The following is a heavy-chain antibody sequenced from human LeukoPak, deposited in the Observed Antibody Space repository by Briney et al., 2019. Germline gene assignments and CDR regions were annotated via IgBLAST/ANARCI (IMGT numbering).Heavy chain of an antibody. Sequence: GGSLRLSCAASGFTFSTYTMYWVRHPPGKGLEWVSIIGSSGGGIHYADSVKGRFTISRDNSKNALYLQMNSLRVEDTAVYYCASLPLNDAFDIWGQGTMVTVSS. CDR3: ASLPLNDAFDI. V-gene: IGHV3-23*01. J-gene: IGHJ3*02. CDR2: IGSSGGGI. D-gene: IGHD5/OR15-5a*01. CDR1: GFTFSTYT.